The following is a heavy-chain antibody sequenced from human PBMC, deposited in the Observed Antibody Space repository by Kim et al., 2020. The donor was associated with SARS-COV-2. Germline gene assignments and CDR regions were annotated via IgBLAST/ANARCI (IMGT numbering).Heavy chain of an antibody. V-gene: IGHV3-7*03. Sequence: GGSLRLSCAASGFTFSSYSMSWVRQAPGKGLEWVSIINHDGSETYYVDSVKGRFTISRDNSKNSLYLQMNSLRAEDTAVYYCAKEQARGGIAVAAPWYFDLWGRGTLVTVSS. J-gene: IGHJ2*01. CDR3: AKEQARGGIAVAAPWYFDL. CDR1: GFTFSSYS. D-gene: IGHD6-19*01. CDR2: INHDGSET.